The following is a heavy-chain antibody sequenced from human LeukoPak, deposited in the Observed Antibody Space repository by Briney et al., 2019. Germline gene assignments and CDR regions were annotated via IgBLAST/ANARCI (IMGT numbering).Heavy chain of an antibody. D-gene: IGHD4-23*01. CDR1: GGSFSGYY. J-gene: IGHJ4*02. CDR3: ARGRAGNQETFDY. CDR2: INHSGST. V-gene: IGHV4-34*01. Sequence: SETLSLTCAVYGGSFSGYYWSWIRQPPGKGLEWIGEINHSGSTKYNPSLKSRVTISVDTSKNQFSLQLNSVTPEDTAVYYCARGRAGNQETFDYWGQGTLVTVSS.